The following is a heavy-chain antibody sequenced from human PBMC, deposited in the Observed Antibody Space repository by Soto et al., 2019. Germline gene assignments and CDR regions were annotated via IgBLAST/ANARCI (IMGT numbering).Heavy chain of an antibody. Sequence: EVQLVESGGGLVKPGGSLRLSCAASGFTFSSYSMNWVRQAPGKGLEWVSSISSSSSYIYYADSVKGRFTISRDNAKNSLYLQMNSLRAEDTAVYCCAREGDGYNRDYWGQGTLVTVSS. D-gene: IGHD5-12*01. CDR3: AREGDGYNRDY. J-gene: IGHJ4*02. CDR2: ISSSSSYI. V-gene: IGHV3-21*01. CDR1: GFTFSSYS.